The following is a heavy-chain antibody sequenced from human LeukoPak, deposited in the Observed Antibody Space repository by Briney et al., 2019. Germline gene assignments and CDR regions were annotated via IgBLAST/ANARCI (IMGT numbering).Heavy chain of an antibody. CDR3: AREVFRSGWALLDY. V-gene: IGHV3-48*03. D-gene: IGHD6-19*01. CDR1: GFTFSSYE. J-gene: IGHJ4*02. Sequence: PGGSLRLSCAASGFTFSSYEMNWVRQAPGKGLEWVSYISSSGSTIYYADSVKGRFTISGDNSKNTPYLQMNSLRAEDTALYYCAREVFRSGWALLDYWGQGTLVTVSS. CDR2: ISSSGSTI.